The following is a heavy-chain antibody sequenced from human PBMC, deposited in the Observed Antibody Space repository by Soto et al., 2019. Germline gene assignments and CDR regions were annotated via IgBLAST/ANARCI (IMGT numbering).Heavy chain of an antibody. Sequence: QVQLVQSGAEVKKPGASVKVSCKASGYTFTSYVISGVQQAPGQRLEWMGWISTYNGNTIYAQMLQGRVTLTTDTSTTTAYMELRSLRSDDTAVYYCARAPLYYDFWSGLESDYWGQGTLVTVSS. CDR2: ISTYNGNT. V-gene: IGHV1-18*01. CDR3: ARAPLYYDFWSGLESDY. CDR1: GYTFTSYV. J-gene: IGHJ4*02. D-gene: IGHD3-3*01.